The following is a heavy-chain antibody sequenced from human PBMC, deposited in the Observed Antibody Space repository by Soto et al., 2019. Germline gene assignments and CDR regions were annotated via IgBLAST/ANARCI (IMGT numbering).Heavy chain of an antibody. CDR1: GFTFSSYG. CDR3: AKEGLRFLEWLSYYFDY. Sequence: PGGSLRLSCAASGFTFSSYGMHWVRQAPGKGLEWVAVISYDGSNKYYADSVKGRFTISRDNSKNTLYLQMNSLRAEDTAVYYCAKEGLRFLEWLSYYFDYWGQGTLVTVSS. CDR2: ISYDGSNK. D-gene: IGHD3-3*01. V-gene: IGHV3-30*18. J-gene: IGHJ4*02.